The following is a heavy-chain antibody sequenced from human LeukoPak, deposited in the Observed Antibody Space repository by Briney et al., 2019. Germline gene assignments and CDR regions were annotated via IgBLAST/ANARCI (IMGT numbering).Heavy chain of an antibody. Sequence: SETLSLTCTVSGGSISSHYWSWVRQPAGKGLEWIGHIYTSGSTNYNPSLKSRVTLSVDTSKNQFSLTLNSVTAPDTALYYCARHKGALFGPKDVWGQGTTVTVSS. CDR3: ARHKGALFGPKDV. CDR2: IYTSGST. CDR1: GGSISSHY. V-gene: IGHV4-4*07. D-gene: IGHD3-3*01. J-gene: IGHJ6*02.